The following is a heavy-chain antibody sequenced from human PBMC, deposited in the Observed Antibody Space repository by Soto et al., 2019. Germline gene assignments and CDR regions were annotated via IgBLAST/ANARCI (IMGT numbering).Heavy chain of an antibody. D-gene: IGHD6-6*01. Sequence: QVQLVQSGAEVKKPGASVKVSCKASGYTFTSYAMHWVRQAPGQRLEWMVWINAGNGNTKYSQKFQGRVTITRDTSGSTAYMELSSLRSEDTAVYYCAREKEWYSSSSPARDWVQGTLVIVSS. J-gene: IGHJ4*02. CDR2: INAGNGNT. CDR1: GYTFTSYA. V-gene: IGHV1-3*01. CDR3: AREKEWYSSSSPARD.